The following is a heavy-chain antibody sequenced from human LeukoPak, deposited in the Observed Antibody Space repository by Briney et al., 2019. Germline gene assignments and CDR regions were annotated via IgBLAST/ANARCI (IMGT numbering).Heavy chain of an antibody. Sequence: SVKVSCKASGGTFSSYAISWVRQAPGQGLEWMGRIIPIFGTANYAQKFQGRVTITTDESTSTAYMELSGLRSEDTAVYYCARDSSSGSDYWGQGTLVTVSS. D-gene: IGHD6-19*01. J-gene: IGHJ4*02. V-gene: IGHV1-69*05. CDR1: GGTFSSYA. CDR3: ARDSSSGSDY. CDR2: IIPIFGTA.